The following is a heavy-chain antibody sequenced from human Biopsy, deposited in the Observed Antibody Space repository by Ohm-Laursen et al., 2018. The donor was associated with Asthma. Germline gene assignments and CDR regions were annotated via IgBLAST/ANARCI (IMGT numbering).Heavy chain of an antibody. CDR1: GFVFSQCG. CDR3: ARQSGQEYGDSIPFDT. V-gene: IGHV3-30*03. Sequence: SLRLSCTASGFVFSQCGMHWVRQGPGKGLEWVALVSSDGHNKYYEDSVKGRFTISRDNSKNRLYLQINSLTVEDSAVYFCARQSGQEYGDSIPFDTWGQGTKVAVSS. J-gene: IGHJ3*02. CDR2: VSSDGHNK. D-gene: IGHD3-22*01.